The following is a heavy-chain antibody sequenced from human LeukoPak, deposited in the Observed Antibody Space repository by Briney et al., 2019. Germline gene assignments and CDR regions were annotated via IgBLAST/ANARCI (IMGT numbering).Heavy chain of an antibody. J-gene: IGHJ4*02. CDR1: GFTFRDFW. D-gene: IGHD4/OR15-4a*01. V-gene: IGHV3-7*01. Sequence: GGSLRLSCAASGFTFRDFWMSWMRQAPGKGLEWVANIKYDGDEEYYVDSVRGRFTISRDNAKNSLYLQLNSLRVEDTAVYYCRSGGAAPGAFDNWGQGTLVTVSP. CDR2: IKYDGDEE. CDR3: RSGGAAPGAFDN.